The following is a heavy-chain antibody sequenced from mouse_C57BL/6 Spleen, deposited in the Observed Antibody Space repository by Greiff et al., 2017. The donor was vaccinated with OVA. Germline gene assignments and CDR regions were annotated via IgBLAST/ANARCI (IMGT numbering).Heavy chain of an antibody. CDR3: TRSLSLGPFFAY. CDR1: GYTFTDYE. J-gene: IGHJ3*01. Sequence: VQLQQSGAELVRPGASVTLSCKASGYTFTDYEMHWVKQTPVHGLEWIGAIDPETGGTAYNQKFKGKAILTAVKASRTAYMELRSLTSEDSAVYYCTRSLSLGPFFAYWGQGTLVTVSA. D-gene: IGHD6-2*01. CDR2: IDPETGGT. V-gene: IGHV1-15*01.